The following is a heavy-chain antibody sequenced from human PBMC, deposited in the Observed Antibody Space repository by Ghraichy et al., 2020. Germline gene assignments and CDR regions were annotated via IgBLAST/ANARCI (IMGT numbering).Heavy chain of an antibody. V-gene: IGHV4-39*01. CDR2: IYYSGST. D-gene: IGHD3-9*01. J-gene: IGHJ4*02. Sequence: SETLSLTCTVSGGSISSSSYYWGWIRQPPGKGLEWIGSIYYSGSTYYNPSLKSRVTISVDTSKNQFSLKLSSVTAADTAVYYCARTWYYDILTGWRYYFDYWGQGTLFTFSS. CDR3: ARTWYYDILTGWRYYFDY. CDR1: GGSISSSSYY.